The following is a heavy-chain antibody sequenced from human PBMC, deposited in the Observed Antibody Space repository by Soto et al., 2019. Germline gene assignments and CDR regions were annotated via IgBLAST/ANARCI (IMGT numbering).Heavy chain of an antibody. D-gene: IGHD2-15*01. J-gene: IGHJ4*02. CDR1: GFSLSTSGVG. V-gene: IGHV2-5*02. CDR3: AHGYCSGTSCYTFDY. Sequence: HITLKESGPTLVKPTQTLTLTCTFSGFSLSTSGVGVGWIRQPPGKALEWLALIYWDDDKRYSPSLKSRLTITKDTSKNQVVLTMTNMDPVDTATYYCAHGYCSGTSCYTFDYWGQGTLVTVSS. CDR2: IYWDDDK.